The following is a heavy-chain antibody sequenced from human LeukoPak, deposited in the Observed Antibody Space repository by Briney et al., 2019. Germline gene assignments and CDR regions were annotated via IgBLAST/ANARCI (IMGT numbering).Heavy chain of an antibody. CDR2: IDPSDSYT. J-gene: IGHJ4*02. CDR1: GYRFTSYW. V-gene: IGHV5-10-1*01. D-gene: IGHD5-18*01. Sequence: GESLKISCKGSGYRFTSYWISWVRQMPGKGLEWMGRIDPSDSYTNYSPSFQGHVTISADKSINTAYLQWSSLKASDTAMYYCARRISYGYYFDYWGQGTLVTVS. CDR3: ARRISYGYYFDY.